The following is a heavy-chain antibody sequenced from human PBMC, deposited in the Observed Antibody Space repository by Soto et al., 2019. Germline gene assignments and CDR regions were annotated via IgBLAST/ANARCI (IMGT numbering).Heavy chain of an antibody. V-gene: IGHV4-59*01. D-gene: IGHD3-16*01. CDR2: IYYSGTT. J-gene: IGHJ5*01. Sequence: SETLSLTCTVSGDSINDYFWSWIRQPPGKGLEWIGYIYYSGTTNYNPSLKSRVTISVDRSKNHFSLSLSSATSADTAIYYCARIRGSWFDSWGQGTLVTVSS. CDR3: ARIRGSWFDS. CDR1: GDSINDYF.